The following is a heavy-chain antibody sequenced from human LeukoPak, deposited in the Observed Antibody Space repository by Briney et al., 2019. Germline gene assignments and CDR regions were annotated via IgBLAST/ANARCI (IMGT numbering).Heavy chain of an antibody. CDR3: ARDSYPPGAFDI. CDR2: IYSGGST. Sequence: GGSLRLSRAVSGFTVSSNYMSWVRQAPGKGLEWVSVIYSGGSTYYADSVKGRFTISRDNSKNTLYLQMNSLRAEDTAVYYCARDSYPPGAFDIWGQGTMVTVSS. V-gene: IGHV3-66*01. CDR1: GFTVSSNY. J-gene: IGHJ3*02. D-gene: IGHD2-2*01.